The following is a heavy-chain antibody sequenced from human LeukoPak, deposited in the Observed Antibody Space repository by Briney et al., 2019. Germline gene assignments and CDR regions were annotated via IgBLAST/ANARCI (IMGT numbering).Heavy chain of an antibody. CDR3: ARAPVGAFDV. D-gene: IGHD4-23*01. CDR1: GFTFDDYG. CDR2: INWNGGST. J-gene: IGHJ3*01. Sequence: GSLRLSCAASGFTFDDYGMSWVRQAPGKGLEWVSGINWNGGSTGYADSVKGRFTISRDNAKNTLYLQMNSLRADDTAVYYCARAPVGAFDVWGQGTMVTVSS. V-gene: IGHV3-20*04.